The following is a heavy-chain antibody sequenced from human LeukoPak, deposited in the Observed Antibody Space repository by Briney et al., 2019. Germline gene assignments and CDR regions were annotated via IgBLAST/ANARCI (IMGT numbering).Heavy chain of an antibody. V-gene: IGHV1-24*01. CDR3: ATGGAAAGTGRLDY. D-gene: IGHD6-13*01. CDR2: FDPEDGET. Sequence: GASVKVSCKVSGYTLTELSMHWVRQAPGKGLEWMGGFDPEDGETIYAQKFQGRVTMTEDTSTDTAYMELSSLRPEDTAVYYCATGGAAAGTGRLDYWGQGTLVTVSS. J-gene: IGHJ4*02. CDR1: GYTLTELS.